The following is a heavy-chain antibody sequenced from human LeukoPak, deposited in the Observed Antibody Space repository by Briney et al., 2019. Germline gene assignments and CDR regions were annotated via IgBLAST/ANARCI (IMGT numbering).Heavy chain of an antibody. D-gene: IGHD2-15*01. CDR2: MYYSGST. CDR3: ARVIYCSGGSCYDGAWFDP. V-gene: IGHV4-39*02. Sequence: SETLSLTCTVSGGFISNSNYYWGWIRQTPGKGLDWIGSMYYSGSTYYNPSLKSRVTLSVDTSKNHFSLKLSSVTAADTAVYYCARVIYCSGGSCYDGAWFDPWGQGTLVTVSS. CDR1: GGFISNSNYY. J-gene: IGHJ5*02.